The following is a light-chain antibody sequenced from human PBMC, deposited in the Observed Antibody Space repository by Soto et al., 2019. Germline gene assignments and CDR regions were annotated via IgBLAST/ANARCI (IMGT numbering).Light chain of an antibody. Sequence: QSVLTQPASVSGSPGQSITISCTGTSSDVGGYNYVSWYQQHPGKAPKLMIYEVSHRPSGVSNRFSGSKSGNTASLTISGLQADDEADYYCSSYTSTSTRVFGGGTKLTVL. J-gene: IGLJ3*02. CDR3: SSYTSTSTRV. V-gene: IGLV2-14*01. CDR2: EVS. CDR1: SSDVGGYNY.